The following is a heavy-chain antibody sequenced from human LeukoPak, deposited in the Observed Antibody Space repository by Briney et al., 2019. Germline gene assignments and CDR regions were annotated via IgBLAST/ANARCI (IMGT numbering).Heavy chain of an antibody. CDR3: ARPWTANESYDY. J-gene: IGHJ4*01. CDR1: GFTFSTYW. Sequence: GGSLGLSCAASGFTFSTYWTGWVRQAPGKGLEWVANIKQDGSEQYYVDSVKGRFTISRDNAKNSLYLQMNSLRAEDTAVYYCARPWTANESYDYWGHGTLVTVSS. CDR2: IKQDGSEQ. V-gene: IGHV3-7*01. D-gene: IGHD3/OR15-3a*01.